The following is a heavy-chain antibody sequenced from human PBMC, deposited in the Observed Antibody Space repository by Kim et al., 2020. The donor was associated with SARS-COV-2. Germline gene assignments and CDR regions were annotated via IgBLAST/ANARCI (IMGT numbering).Heavy chain of an antibody. Sequence: SLKSRVTISVDTSKNQFSLKLSSVTAADTAVYYCARTMVRGVIIPQGFDYWGQGTLVTVSS. D-gene: IGHD3-10*01. J-gene: IGHJ4*02. CDR3: ARTMVRGVIIPQGFDY. V-gene: IGHV4-34*13.